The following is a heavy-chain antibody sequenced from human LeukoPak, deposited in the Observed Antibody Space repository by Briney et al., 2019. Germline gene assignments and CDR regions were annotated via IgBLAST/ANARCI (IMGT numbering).Heavy chain of an antibody. D-gene: IGHD3-10*01. V-gene: IGHV4-31*03. J-gene: IGHJ3*02. CDR2: IYYSGST. Sequence: PSQTLSLTCTVSGGSISSGGYYWSWIRQHPGKGLEWIGYIYYSGSTYYNPSLKSRVTISVDTSNNQFSLKLSSVTAADTAVYYCARVGVTMVRGVIIRAIDIWGQGTMVTVSS. CDR3: ARVGVTMVRGVIIRAIDI. CDR1: GGSISSGGYY.